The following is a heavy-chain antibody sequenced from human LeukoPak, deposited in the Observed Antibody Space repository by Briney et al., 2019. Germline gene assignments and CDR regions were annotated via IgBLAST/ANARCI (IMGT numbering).Heavy chain of an antibody. J-gene: IGHJ4*02. CDR3: AKDGYCSSTSCYPAPY. Sequence: GGSLRLSCAASGFTFSDYSMNWVRQAPGKGLEWVSYITGNSVTRFYADSVKGRFTISRDNVKNSLSLQMNSLRAEDTAVYYCAKDGYCSSTSCYPAPYWGQGTLVTVSS. D-gene: IGHD2-2*01. CDR1: GFTFSDYS. CDR2: ITGNSVTR. V-gene: IGHV3-48*01.